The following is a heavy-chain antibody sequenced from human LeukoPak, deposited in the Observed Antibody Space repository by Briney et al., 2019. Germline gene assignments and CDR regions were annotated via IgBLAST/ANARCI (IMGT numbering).Heavy chain of an antibody. Sequence: GGSLRLSCAASGFTVSSNFVSWVRQAPGRGLEWVSVMFSGGSAYYADSVKGRFTISRDNSKNTLYLQSNSLRAQDTAVYYCARLSNSSWYGHWGQGTLVTVSS. V-gene: IGHV3-53*01. CDR3: ARLSNSSWYGH. CDR2: MFSGGSA. J-gene: IGHJ5*02. CDR1: GFTVSSNF. D-gene: IGHD2/OR15-2a*01.